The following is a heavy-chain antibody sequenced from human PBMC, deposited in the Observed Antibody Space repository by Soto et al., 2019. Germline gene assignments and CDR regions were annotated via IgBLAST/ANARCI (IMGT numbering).Heavy chain of an antibody. CDR1: GGSTSGYY. V-gene: IGHV4-59*05. D-gene: IGHD3-16*01. Sequence: SETLSLTCTVSGGSTSGYYWSWIRQPPGEGLEWIGSFHYSGSTYYNPSLKSRVTISVDTSKNQLSLRVTSVTAADTAVYYCARGFGRSHFDYWGQGTLVTVSS. CDR2: FHYSGST. CDR3: ARGFGRSHFDY. J-gene: IGHJ4*02.